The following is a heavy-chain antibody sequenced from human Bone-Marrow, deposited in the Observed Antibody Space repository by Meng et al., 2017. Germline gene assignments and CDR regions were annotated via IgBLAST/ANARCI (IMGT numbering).Heavy chain of an antibody. Sequence: ASVKVSCKPSGYNFPDYWLHWVRRAPGQGLEWMGHINPDTGDTLYAQKFQGRVSMTGDTSISTAYVELSGLRSDDTAVYYCARDENVSLGKLFGDYWGQGTLVTVSS. CDR1: GYNFPDYW. CDR3: ARDENVSLGKLFGDY. V-gene: IGHV1-2*06. J-gene: IGHJ4*02. CDR2: INPDTGDT. D-gene: IGHD2-21*01.